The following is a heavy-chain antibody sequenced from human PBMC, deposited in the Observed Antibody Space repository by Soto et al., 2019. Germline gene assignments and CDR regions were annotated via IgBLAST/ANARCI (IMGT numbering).Heavy chain of an antibody. CDR3: ARAPQDGYDLVYFDY. CDR2: ISSTTNYI. J-gene: IGHJ4*02. D-gene: IGHD5-12*01. V-gene: IGHV3-21*06. CDR1: GFTFTRYS. Sequence: PGGSLRLSCAAPGFTFTRYSMNWVRQAPGKGLEWVSSISSTTNYIYYGDSMKGRFTISRDNAKNSLYLEMNSLRAEDTAVYYCARAPQDGYDLVYFDYWGQGTLVTVSS.